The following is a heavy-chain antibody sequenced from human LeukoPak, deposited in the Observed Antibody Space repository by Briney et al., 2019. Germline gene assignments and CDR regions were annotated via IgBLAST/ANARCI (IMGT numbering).Heavy chain of an antibody. CDR3: ARGRGSSSRGPDFDY. CDR1: GGSISSSDW. D-gene: IGHD6-13*01. V-gene: IGHV4-4*02. Sequence: SGTLSLTCAVSGGSISSSDWWSWVRQPPGKGLEWIGEINHSGSTNYNPSLKSRVTISVDTSNNQFSLKLSSVTAADTAVYYCARGRGSSSRGPDFDYWGQGTLVTVSS. J-gene: IGHJ4*02. CDR2: INHSGST.